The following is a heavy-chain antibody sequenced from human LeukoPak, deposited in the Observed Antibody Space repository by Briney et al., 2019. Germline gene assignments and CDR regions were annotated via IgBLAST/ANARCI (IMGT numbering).Heavy chain of an antibody. V-gene: IGHV1-8*01. CDR3: ARDFNDILTGYYTDY. D-gene: IGHD3-9*01. CDR1: GYTFTSYD. J-gene: IGHJ4*02. CDR2: TNPNSGNT. Sequence: ASVKVSCKASGYTFTSYDINWVRQATGQGLEWMGWTNPNSGNTGYAQKFQGRVTMTRNTSISTAYMELSSLRSEDTAVYYCARDFNDILTGYYTDYWGQGTLVTVSS.